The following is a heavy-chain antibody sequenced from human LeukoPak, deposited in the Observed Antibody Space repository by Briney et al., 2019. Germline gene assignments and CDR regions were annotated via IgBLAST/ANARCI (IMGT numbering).Heavy chain of an antibody. CDR2: ISSSGSTM. CDR1: GFTFSSYE. Sequence: PGGSLRLSCAASGFTFSSYEMNWVRQGPGKGLEWVSYISSSGSTMYYADSVKGRFTISRDNAKNSLYLQMNSLRAEDTAVYYCARERGYCAGDSCYGFDYWGQGILVTVSS. J-gene: IGHJ4*02. CDR3: ARERGYCAGDSCYGFDY. V-gene: IGHV3-48*03. D-gene: IGHD2-15*01.